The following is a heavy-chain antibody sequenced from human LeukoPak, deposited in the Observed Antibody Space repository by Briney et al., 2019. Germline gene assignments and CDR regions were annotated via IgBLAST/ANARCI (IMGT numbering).Heavy chain of an antibody. V-gene: IGHV3-64*04. J-gene: IGHJ4*02. D-gene: IGHD3-22*01. CDR3: AKDYDSSGYLFDY. Sequence: GGSLRLSCSASGFTFSSYAMHWVRQAPGKGLEYVSAISSNGGSTYYADSVKGRFTISRDNSKNTLYLQMNSLRAEDTAVYYCAKDYDSSGYLFDYWGQGTLVTVSS. CDR2: ISSNGGST. CDR1: GFTFSSYA.